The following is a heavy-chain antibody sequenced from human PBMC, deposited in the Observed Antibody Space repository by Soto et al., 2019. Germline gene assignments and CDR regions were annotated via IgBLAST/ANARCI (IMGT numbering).Heavy chain of an antibody. V-gene: IGHV1-18*01. D-gene: IGHD3-22*01. CDR3: ARERRITMKDDAFDI. J-gene: IGHJ3*02. CDR1: GYTFTSYG. Sequence: QVQLVQSGAEVKKPGASVKVSCKASGYTFTSYGISWVRQAPGQGLEWMGWISAYNGNTNYAQKLQGRVTMTTDTSXXTAYMELRSLRSDDTAVYYCARERRITMKDDAFDIWGQGTMVTVSS. CDR2: ISAYNGNT.